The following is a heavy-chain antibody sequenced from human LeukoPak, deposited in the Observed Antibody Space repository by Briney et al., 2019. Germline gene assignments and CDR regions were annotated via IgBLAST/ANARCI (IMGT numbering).Heavy chain of an antibody. CDR2: ISWNSGSI. CDR3: AKFRGMIVASYFFDY. CDR1: GFTFDDYA. V-gene: IGHV3-9*01. D-gene: IGHD3-22*01. J-gene: IGHJ4*02. Sequence: GGSLRLSCAASGFTFDDYAMHWVRQAPGKGLEWVSGISWNSGSIGYADSVKGRFTISRDNSKNTLYLHMNSLRAEDTAIYYCAKFRGMIVASYFFDYWGQGALVTVSS.